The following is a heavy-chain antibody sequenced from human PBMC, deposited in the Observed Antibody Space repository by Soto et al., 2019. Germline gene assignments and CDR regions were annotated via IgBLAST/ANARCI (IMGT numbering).Heavy chain of an antibody. J-gene: IGHJ4*02. Sequence: ASLKVSCKASGGTFSSYAISWVRQAPGQGLEWMGGIIPIFGTANYAQKFQGRVTITADESTSTAYMELSSLRSEDTAVYYCARAVGSSPYPSLGYWGQGTLVTVSS. V-gene: IGHV1-69*13. CDR3: ARAVGSSPYPSLGY. CDR1: GGTFSSYA. D-gene: IGHD6-13*01. CDR2: IIPIFGTA.